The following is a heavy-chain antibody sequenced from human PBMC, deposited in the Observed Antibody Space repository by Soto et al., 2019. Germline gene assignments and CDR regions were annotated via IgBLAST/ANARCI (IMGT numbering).Heavy chain of an antibody. CDR1: GGTFSTNP. CDR2: TSPIFGSG. J-gene: IGHJ4*02. V-gene: IGHV1-69*06. D-gene: IGHD2-15*01. Sequence: QVQLVQSGAEVKMPGSSVKVSCKASGGTFSTNPISWVRQAPGQGLEWMGGTSPIFGSGSSSQTFHGRLTVIADKSTNTAYMELSNLTSGDTAVYYCARRQSGGFHRYFDSWGQGTLVTVSS. CDR3: ARRQSGGFHRYFDS.